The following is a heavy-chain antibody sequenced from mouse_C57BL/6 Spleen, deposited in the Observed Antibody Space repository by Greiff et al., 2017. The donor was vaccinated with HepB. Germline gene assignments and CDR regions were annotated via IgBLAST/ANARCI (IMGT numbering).Heavy chain of an antibody. CDR2: ISYDGSN. CDR1: GYSITSGYY. D-gene: IGHD2-3*01. Sequence: DVQLQESGPGLVKPSQSLSLTCSVTGYSITSGYYWNWIRQFPGNKLEWMGYISYDGSNNYNPSLKNRISITRDTSKNQFFLKLNSVTTEDTATYYCASDGYYPFDYWGQGTTLTVSS. V-gene: IGHV3-6*01. CDR3: ASDGYYPFDY. J-gene: IGHJ2*01.